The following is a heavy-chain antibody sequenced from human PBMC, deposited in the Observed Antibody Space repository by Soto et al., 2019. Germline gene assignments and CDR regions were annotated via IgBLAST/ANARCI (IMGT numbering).Heavy chain of an antibody. V-gene: IGHV3-66*01. J-gene: IGHJ3*01. CDR2: IYSGGNT. Sequence: EVQLVESGGGLVQPGGSLRLSCAASGLSVSSKSMSWVRQPPGKGLEWVSVIYSGGNTYYSDSVKGRFTISRDNSKNTVSLQMNSLRAEDTAVYYCARGGSVDAFDVWGQGTLVTVSS. CDR1: GLSVSSKS. D-gene: IGHD6-19*01. CDR3: ARGGSVDAFDV.